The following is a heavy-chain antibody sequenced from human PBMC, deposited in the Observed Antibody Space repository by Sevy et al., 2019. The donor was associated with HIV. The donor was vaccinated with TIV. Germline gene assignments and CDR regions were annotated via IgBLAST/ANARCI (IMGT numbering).Heavy chain of an antibody. D-gene: IGHD4-17*01. CDR3: ARDLPPSATTVAHFDY. CDR2: ISNSGSAK. J-gene: IGHJ4*02. CDR1: GFPFGSYE. Sequence: GGSLRLSCTTSGFPFGSYEMNWVRQAPGKGLEWVSYISNSGSAKNYSDSLRGRFTISRENAKNSLYLQMNSLRAEDTAVYYCARDLPPSATTVAHFDYWGRGTLVTVSS. V-gene: IGHV3-48*03.